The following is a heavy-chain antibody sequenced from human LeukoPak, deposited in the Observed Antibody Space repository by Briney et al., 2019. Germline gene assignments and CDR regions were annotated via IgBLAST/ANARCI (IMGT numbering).Heavy chain of an antibody. Sequence: PSETLSLTCAVYGGSFSGYYWSWIRQPPGKGLEWIGEINHSGSTNYNPSLKSRVTISVDTSKNKFSLKLSSVTAADTAVYYCARAYYDKADWGQGTWSPSPQ. D-gene: IGHD3-22*01. J-gene: IGHJ4*02. CDR1: GGSFSGYY. CDR3: ARAYYDKAD. V-gene: IGHV4-34*01. CDR2: INHSGST.